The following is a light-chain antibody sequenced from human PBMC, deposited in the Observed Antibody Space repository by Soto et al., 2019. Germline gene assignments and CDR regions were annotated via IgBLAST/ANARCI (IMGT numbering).Light chain of an antibody. Sequence: DIQMTQSPSYLAALVGDRVSITCRASQSVAPSLNWYQQKPGKAPKLLIFATSSLDGGVPSRFSGAGSGTEFTLSISNLQPEDFATYYCQQTYSAPWTFGPGTTV. V-gene: IGKV1-39*01. CDR3: QQTYSAPWT. J-gene: IGKJ1*01. CDR2: ATS. CDR1: QSVAPS.